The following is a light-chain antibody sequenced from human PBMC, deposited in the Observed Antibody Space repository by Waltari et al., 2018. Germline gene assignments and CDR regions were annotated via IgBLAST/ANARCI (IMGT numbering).Light chain of an antibody. V-gene: IGLV1-51*01. CDR2: DND. Sequence: QSLLAQPPSVSAAPGQKVTISCPGSSPNIGNNYVSWYQQLPGTGPKPLIYDNDKRPSGVPDRFSGSKSGTSATLGITGLQTGDEADYYCATWGTGLEAGVFGGGTTLTVL. J-gene: IGLJ2*01. CDR3: ATWGTGLEAGV. CDR1: SPNIGNNY.